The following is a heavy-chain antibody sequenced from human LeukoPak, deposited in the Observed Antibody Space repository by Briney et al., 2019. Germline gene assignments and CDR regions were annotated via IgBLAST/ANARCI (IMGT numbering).Heavy chain of an antibody. J-gene: IGHJ3*02. CDR2: VNPNSGGT. Sequence: ASVKVSCKASGHTFTGYYMHWVRQAPGQGLEWMGWVNPNSGGTNYAQKFQGRVTMTRDTSISTAYMELSRLRSDDTAVYYCAREGVGAIDAFDIWGQGTMVTVSS. V-gene: IGHV1-2*02. CDR1: GHTFTGYY. CDR3: AREGVGAIDAFDI. D-gene: IGHD1-26*01.